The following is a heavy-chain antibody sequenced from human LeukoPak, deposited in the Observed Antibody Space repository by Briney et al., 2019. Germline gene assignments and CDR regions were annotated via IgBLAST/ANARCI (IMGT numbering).Heavy chain of an antibody. V-gene: IGHV3-30*02. CDR3: ARGEVATTYYYGMDV. Sequence: GGSLRLSCAASRFTFSSYGMHWVRQAPGKGLEWVAFIRYDGSNKYYADSVKGRFTISRDNSKNTLYLQMNSLRAEDTAVYYCARGEVATTYYYGMDVWGQGTTVTVSS. CDR2: IRYDGSNK. D-gene: IGHD5-12*01. CDR1: RFTFSSYG. J-gene: IGHJ6*02.